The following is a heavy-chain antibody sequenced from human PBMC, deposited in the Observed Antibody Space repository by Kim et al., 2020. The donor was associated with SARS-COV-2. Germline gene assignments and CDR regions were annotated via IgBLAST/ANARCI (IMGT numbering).Heavy chain of an antibody. CDR2: IKQDGSEK. V-gene: IGHV3-7*03. CDR3: ARDLVDGSGSYDAFDI. J-gene: IGHJ3*02. CDR1: GFTFSSYW. Sequence: GGSLRLSCAASGFTFSSYWMSWVRQAPGKGLEWVANIKQDGSEKYYVDSVKGRFTISRDNAKNSLYLQMNSLRAEDTAVYYCARDLVDGSGSYDAFDIWGQGTMVTVSS. D-gene: IGHD3-10*01.